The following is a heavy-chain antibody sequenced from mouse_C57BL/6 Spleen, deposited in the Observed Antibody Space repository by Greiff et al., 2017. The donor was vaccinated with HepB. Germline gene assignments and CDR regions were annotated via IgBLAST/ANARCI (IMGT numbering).Heavy chain of an antibody. J-gene: IGHJ4*01. V-gene: IGHV1-52*01. CDR3: ARDGGNYVGAMDY. Sequence: VQLQHPGAELVRPGSSVKLSCKASGYTFTSYWMHWVKQRPIQGLEWIGNIDPSDSETHYNQKFKDKATLTVDKSSSTAYMQLSSLTSEDSAVYYCARDGGNYVGAMDYWGQGTSVTVSS. D-gene: IGHD2-1*01. CDR2: IDPSDSET. CDR1: GYTFTSYW.